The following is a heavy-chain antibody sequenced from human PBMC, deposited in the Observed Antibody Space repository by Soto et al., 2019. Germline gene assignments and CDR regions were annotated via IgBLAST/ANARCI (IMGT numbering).Heavy chain of an antibody. D-gene: IGHD6-19*01. V-gene: IGHV3-9*01. CDR2: ISWNIDSI. CDR3: ANGESQWLVPFDY. CDR1: GFTFDYFA. Sequence: EVQLVESVGGLVQPVRSLRLSCAASGFTFDYFAMHWVRQAPGKGLEWVSGISWNIDSIDYADSVKGRFTISRDNAKNSLYLQMNSLRAGDTGLYYCANGESQWLVPFDYWSQGTVVTVSS. J-gene: IGHJ4*02.